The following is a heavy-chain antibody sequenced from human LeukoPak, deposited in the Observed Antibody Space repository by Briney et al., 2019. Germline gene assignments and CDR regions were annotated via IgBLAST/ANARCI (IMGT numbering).Heavy chain of an antibody. CDR1: GGSFSGYY. V-gene: IGHV4-34*01. D-gene: IGHD1-7*01. CDR3: ARGPVTGITGTTGDY. J-gene: IGHJ4*02. CDR2: MNHSGST. Sequence: SETLSLTCAVYGGSFSGYYWSWIRQPPGKGLEWIGEMNHSGSTNYNPSLKSRVTISVDTSKNQFSLKLSSVTAADTAVYYCARGPVTGITGTTGDYWGQGTLVTVSS.